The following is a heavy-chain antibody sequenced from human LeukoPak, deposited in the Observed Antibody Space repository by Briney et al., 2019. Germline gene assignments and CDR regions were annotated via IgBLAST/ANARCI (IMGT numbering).Heavy chain of an antibody. J-gene: IGHJ4*02. Sequence: SETLSLTCAVYGGSFSGYYWSWIRQPPGKGLEWIGEINHSGSTNYNPSLKSRVAISVDTSKNQFSLKLSSVTAADTAVYYCARAPAGWLSTAYYFDYWGQGTLVTVSS. D-gene: IGHD5-24*01. CDR2: INHSGST. V-gene: IGHV4-34*01. CDR1: GGSFSGYY. CDR3: ARAPAGWLSTAYYFDY.